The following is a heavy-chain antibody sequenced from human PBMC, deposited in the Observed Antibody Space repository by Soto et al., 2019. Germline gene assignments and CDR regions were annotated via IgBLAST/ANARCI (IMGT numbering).Heavy chain of an antibody. CDR3: AKDRGLGYSYGTHPRRSYFDY. D-gene: IGHD5-18*01. CDR1: GFTFSSYA. J-gene: IGHJ4*02. Sequence: EVQLLESGGGLVQPGGSLRLSCAASGFTFSSYAMSWVRQAPGKGLEWVSAISGSGGSTYYADSVKGRFTISRDNSKNTLYLQMNSLRAEDTAVYYCAKDRGLGYSYGTHPRRSYFDYWGQGTLVTVSS. V-gene: IGHV3-23*01. CDR2: ISGSGGST.